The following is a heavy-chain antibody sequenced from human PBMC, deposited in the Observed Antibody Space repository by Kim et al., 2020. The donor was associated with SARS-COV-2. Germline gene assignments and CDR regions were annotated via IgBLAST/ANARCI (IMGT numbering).Heavy chain of an antibody. CDR1: GYTFTGYY. CDR3: ARELSSSWSHMGGWFDP. D-gene: IGHD6-13*01. CDR2: INPNSGGT. Sequence: ASVKVSCKASGYTFTGYYMHWVRQAPGQGLEWMGWINPNSGGTNYAQKLQGRVTMTRDTSISTAYMELSRLRSDDTDMYYCARELSSSWSHMGGWFDPWGQGTLVTVSS. V-gene: IGHV1-2*02. J-gene: IGHJ5*02.